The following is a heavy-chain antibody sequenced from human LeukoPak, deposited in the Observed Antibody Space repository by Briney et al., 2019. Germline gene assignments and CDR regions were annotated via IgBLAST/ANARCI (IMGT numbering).Heavy chain of an antibody. D-gene: IGHD1-26*01. J-gene: IGHJ4*02. CDR1: GFTFRTYW. CDR2: INEDGSIT. Sequence: GGSLRLSCAVSGFTFRTYWMHWVRQVPGEGLVWVSRINEDGSITNYADSVKGRFSISRDNAENTLYLQMNSLRAEDTAVYYCGRDLGGRSGYWGQGTLVTVTS. V-gene: IGHV3-74*01. CDR3: GRDLGGRSGY.